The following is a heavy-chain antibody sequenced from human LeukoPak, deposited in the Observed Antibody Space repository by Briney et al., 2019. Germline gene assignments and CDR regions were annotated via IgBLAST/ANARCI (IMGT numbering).Heavy chain of an antibody. D-gene: IGHD1-20*01. CDR2: IIPIFGTA. CDR1: GGTFSSYA. Sequence: GASVKVSCKASGGTFSSYAISWVRQAPGQGLEWMGGIIPIFGTANYAQKFQGRVTMTEDTSTDTAYMELSSLRSEDTAVYYCATSANWNDGHDAFDIWGQGTMVTVSS. J-gene: IGHJ3*02. CDR3: ATSANWNDGHDAFDI. V-gene: IGHV1-69*06.